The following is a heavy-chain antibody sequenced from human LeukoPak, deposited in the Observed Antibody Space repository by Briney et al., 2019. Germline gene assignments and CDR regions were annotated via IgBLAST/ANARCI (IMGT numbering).Heavy chain of an antibody. Sequence: PGGSLRLSCAASGFTFSSYWMHWVRQAPGKGLVWVSRINSDGSSTSYAESVKGRFTISRDNSKNSLYLQMNSLRAEDTALYYCAKDGEAGGFDIWGQGTMVTVSS. CDR2: INSDGSST. CDR3: AKDGEAGGFDI. CDR1: GFTFSSYW. V-gene: IGHV3-74*01. J-gene: IGHJ3*02. D-gene: IGHD3-16*01.